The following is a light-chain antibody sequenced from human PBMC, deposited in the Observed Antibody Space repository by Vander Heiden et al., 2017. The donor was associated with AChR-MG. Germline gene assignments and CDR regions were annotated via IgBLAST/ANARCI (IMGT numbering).Light chain of an antibody. CDR3: QQYYTIPKT. J-gene: IGKJ1*01. V-gene: IGKV4-1*01. Sequence: DIVMSQPPDSLAGSLGEMATINCKSSLSVLSSTNNKNYLAWYQQRPGQPPKLLIYWASTRESGVPDRFSGSGSETDFTLTISSLQAEDVAVYYCQQYYTIPKTFGQGTKVEIK. CDR2: WAS. CDR1: LSVLSSTNNKNY.